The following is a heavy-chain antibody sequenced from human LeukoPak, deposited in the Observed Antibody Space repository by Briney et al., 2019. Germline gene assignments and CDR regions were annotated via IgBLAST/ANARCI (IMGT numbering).Heavy chain of an antibody. J-gene: IGHJ4*02. V-gene: IGHV3-23*01. CDR1: GFTCSSYA. CDR2: ISGSGGST. Sequence: GGSLRLSCAASGFTCSSYAMSWVRQAPGKGREWVSAISGSGGSTYYADSVKGRFTISRDNSKNTLYLQMNSLRAEDTAVYYCAKVSRGIAVAGAHFFDYWGQGTLVTVSS. D-gene: IGHD6-19*01. CDR3: AKVSRGIAVAGAHFFDY.